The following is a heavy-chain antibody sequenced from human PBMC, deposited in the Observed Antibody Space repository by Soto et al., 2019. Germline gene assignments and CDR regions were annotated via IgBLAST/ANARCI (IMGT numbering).Heavy chain of an antibody. V-gene: IGHV4-38-2*01. CDR1: NFSLSKEYY. CDR3: ARGAPRGIIHDCES. CDR2: IHQIGSP. Sequence: SETRSLTCAVSNFSLSKEYYWGWIRPPPGKGLEWIGSIHQIGSPYYNPSLKSRLTISIDMSKKQFSLRLGSVTAADTAVYYCARGAPRGIIHDCESWGQRSLVSVSS. D-gene: IGHD3-10*01. J-gene: IGHJ4*02.